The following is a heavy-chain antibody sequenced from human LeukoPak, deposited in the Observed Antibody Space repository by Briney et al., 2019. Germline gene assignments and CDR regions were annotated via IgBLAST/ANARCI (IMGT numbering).Heavy chain of an antibody. J-gene: IGHJ6*04. CDR1: GYTFTSYY. V-gene: IGHV1-46*01. Sequence: VASVKVSCKASGYTFTSYYMHWVRQAPGQGLEWMGRINPSGGSTSYAQKFQGRVTMTGDTSTSTVYMELSSLRSEDTAVYYCARDERDTMVRGVAAPYYYGMDVWGKRTTVTVSS. D-gene: IGHD3-10*01. CDR3: ARDERDTMVRGVAAPYYYGMDV. CDR2: INPSGGST.